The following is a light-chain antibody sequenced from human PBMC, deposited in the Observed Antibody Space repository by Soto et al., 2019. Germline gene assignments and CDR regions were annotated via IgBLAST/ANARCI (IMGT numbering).Light chain of an antibody. CDR2: AAS. CDR3: QQLNSYPLT. CDR1: QGISSY. J-gene: IGKJ3*01. Sequence: DIQLTQSPSFLSASVGDRVTITCLSSQGISSYLGWYQQKPGKAPKLLIYAASTLESGVPSRFSGSGSGTEFTLTISSLQPEDFATYYCQQLNSYPLTFGPGTKVDIK. V-gene: IGKV1-9*01.